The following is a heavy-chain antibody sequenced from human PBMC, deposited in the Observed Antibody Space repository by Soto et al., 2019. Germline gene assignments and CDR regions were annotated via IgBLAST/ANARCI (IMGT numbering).Heavy chain of an antibody. CDR2: VFNSGTT. CDR1: GASMSGYS. D-gene: IGHD3-10*01. CDR3: ASSGAGSGDF. V-gene: IGHV4-59*01. Sequence: SETLSPTCPVSGASMSGYSWSWIRQPPGRGLEWIGLVFNSGTTNYNPSLKSRVSISVDTYNNQISLKIYSVTAADTAVYYCASSGAGSGDFWGQGTLVTVSS. J-gene: IGHJ4*02.